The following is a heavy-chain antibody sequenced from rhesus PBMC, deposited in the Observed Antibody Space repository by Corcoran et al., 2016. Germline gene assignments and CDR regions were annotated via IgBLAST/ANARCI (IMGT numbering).Heavy chain of an antibody. D-gene: IGHD6-31*01. CDR1: GFTFSSFG. V-gene: IGHV3S5*01. Sequence: EVQLVESGGGLVQPGGSLRLSCAASGFTFSSFGMSWVRQASGKGLEWVSYISNGGGSSNYADSVKGRFTISRDNSKNTRSLQMNSLRAEDTAVYYCAKDPRIAAAPEYFEFWGQGALVTVSS. J-gene: IGHJ1*01. CDR2: ISNGGGSS. CDR3: AKDPRIAAAPEYFEF.